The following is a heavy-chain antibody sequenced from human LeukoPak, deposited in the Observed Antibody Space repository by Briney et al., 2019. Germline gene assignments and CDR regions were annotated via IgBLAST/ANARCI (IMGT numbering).Heavy chain of an antibody. Sequence: PGGSLRLSCAASGFTFSSYGTHWVRQAPGKGLEWVAVISYDGSNKYYAGSVKGRFTISRDNSKNTLYLQMNSLRAEDTAVYYCARGPYDNSGYRFDYWGQGTLVTVSS. CDR3: ARGPYDNSGYRFDY. J-gene: IGHJ4*02. D-gene: IGHD3-22*01. CDR1: GFTFSSYG. V-gene: IGHV3-30*03. CDR2: ISYDGSNK.